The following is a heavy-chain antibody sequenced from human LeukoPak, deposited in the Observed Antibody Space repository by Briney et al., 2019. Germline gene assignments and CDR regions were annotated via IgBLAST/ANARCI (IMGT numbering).Heavy chain of an antibody. V-gene: IGHV4-34*01. J-gene: IGHJ4*02. CDR1: GGSFSGYY. D-gene: IGHD3-22*01. CDR2: INHSGST. CDR3: ARGVDSIFDY. Sequence: PSETLSLTCAVYGGSFSGYYWSWIRQPPGKGLEWIGEINHSGSTNYNPSLKSRVTISVDTSKNQFSLKLNSVTAADTAVYYCARGVDSIFDYWGQGTLVTVSS.